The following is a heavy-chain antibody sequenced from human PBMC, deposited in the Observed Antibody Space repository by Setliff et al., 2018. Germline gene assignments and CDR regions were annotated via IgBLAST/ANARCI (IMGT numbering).Heavy chain of an antibody. CDR1: GGSISSYY. CDR3: ARAPPNRYSGSYEYFYMDV. CDR2: IHTSGT. J-gene: IGHJ6*03. V-gene: IGHV4-4*08. D-gene: IGHD1-26*01. Sequence: SETLSLTCSVSGGSISSYYWSWIRQPPGKGLEWIGNIHTSGTNYNPSLKSRLTISVDTSKNQFSLKLSSVTAADTAVYYCARAPPNRYSGSYEYFYMDVWGKGTTVTVSS.